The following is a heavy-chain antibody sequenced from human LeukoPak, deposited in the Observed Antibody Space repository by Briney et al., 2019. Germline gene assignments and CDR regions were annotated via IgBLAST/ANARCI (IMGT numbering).Heavy chain of an antibody. CDR1: SGSRSSSDY. CDR2: IHDSGTT. V-gene: IGHV4-39*01. Sequence: PSETLSLTCSVSSGSRSSSDYWGWIRQPPGEGLEWIGTIHDSGTTHYNPSLKSRVTLSIDTSKNQFSLKLNSVTAADTAVYFCARHGSGFTFGSWYFDLWGRGTLVTVSS. CDR3: ARHGSGFTFGSWYFDL. J-gene: IGHJ2*01. D-gene: IGHD5-18*01.